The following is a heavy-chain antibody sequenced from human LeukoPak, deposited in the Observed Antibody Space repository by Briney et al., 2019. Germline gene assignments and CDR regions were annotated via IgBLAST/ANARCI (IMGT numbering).Heavy chain of an antibody. CDR2: ISGSGSTI. CDR3: ARVGYSYGYSFDY. Sequence: PGGSLRLSCGGSGFTFSSYEMNWVRQAPGKGLEWVSYISGSGSTIYYQESVKGRFTISKDNAKNSLYLQMSSLRAEDTAAYYCARVGYSYGYSFDYWGQGTLVTVSS. D-gene: IGHD5-18*01. V-gene: IGHV3-48*03. J-gene: IGHJ4*02. CDR1: GFTFSSYE.